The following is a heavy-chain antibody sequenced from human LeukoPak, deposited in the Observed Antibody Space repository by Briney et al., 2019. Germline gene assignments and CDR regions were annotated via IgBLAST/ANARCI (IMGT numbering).Heavy chain of an antibody. D-gene: IGHD5-18*01. CDR1: GGTFSSYA. CDR3: VCGGYSYGYSLGY. V-gene: IGHV1-69*13. J-gene: IGHJ4*02. CDR2: IIPIFGTA. Sequence: SVKVSCKASGGTFSSYAISWVRQAPGRGLEWMGGIIPIFGTANYAQKFQGRVTITADESTSTAYMELSSPRSEDTAVYYCVCGGYSYGYSLGYWGQGTLVTVSS.